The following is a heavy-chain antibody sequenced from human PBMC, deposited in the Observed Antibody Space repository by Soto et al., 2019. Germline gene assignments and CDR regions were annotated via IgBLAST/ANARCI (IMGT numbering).Heavy chain of an antibody. Sequence: SVPRSLTCTVGGGSILKGGQYWTWNRQHPGKGXEXIGXXFXSXXXHXXXXLKSRLSFSVDRAKNQFSLNLTSVTAPDTAIYYCARDNYGGMLDSWGPVTLVTVSS. CDR1: GGSILKGGQY. CDR2: XFXSXXX. J-gene: IGHJ4*02. CDR3: ARDNYGGMLDS. D-gene: IGHD4-17*01. V-gene: IGHV4-31*02.